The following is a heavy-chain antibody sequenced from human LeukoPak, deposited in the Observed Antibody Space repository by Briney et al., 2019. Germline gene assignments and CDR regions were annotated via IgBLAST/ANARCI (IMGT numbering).Heavy chain of an antibody. J-gene: IGHJ4*02. CDR2: IKQDGSEK. D-gene: IGHD6-13*01. CDR3: ARGRIAQKGKYYFDY. CDR1: GFTFSSYW. Sequence: GGSLRLSCAASGFTFSSYWMNWVRQAPGKGLEWVANIKQDGSEKYYVDSVKGRFTISRDNAKNSLYLQMNSLRAEDTAVYYCARGRIAQKGKYYFDYWGQGILVTVSS. V-gene: IGHV3-7*01.